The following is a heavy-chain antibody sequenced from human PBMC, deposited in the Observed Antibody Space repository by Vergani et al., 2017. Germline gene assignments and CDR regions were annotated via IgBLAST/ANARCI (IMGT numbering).Heavy chain of an antibody. CDR1: GAPIDSLY. D-gene: IGHD4-23*01. J-gene: IGHJ2*01. Sequence: VLLQEPGPGLVRPSETLSLKRSVSGAPIDSLYWGWIRQSPGKGLEGIGYVFRDGNVNYNPSFNFRVAIDTSNNELSLRVTSVTAADTAVYYCARDFGGEWYFDLWGRGATVAVS. CDR2: VFRDGNV. V-gene: IGHV4-59*11. CDR3: ARDFGGEWYFDL.